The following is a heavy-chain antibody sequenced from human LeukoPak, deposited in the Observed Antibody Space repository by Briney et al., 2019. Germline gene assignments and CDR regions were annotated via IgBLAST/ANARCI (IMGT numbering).Heavy chain of an antibody. D-gene: IGHD3-10*01. CDR1: GFSFSTYG. Sequence: PGGSLRLSCTASGFSFSTYGLHWVRQAPGKGLEWVAFIRSDGITTYYVDSVKGRFTISRDNSKNTLYLQMNSLRPEDTAVYYCAKDLGYYGSGSYYNQWLFDYWGEGTLVTVSS. V-gene: IGHV3-30*02. J-gene: IGHJ4*02. CDR3: AKDLGYYGSGSYYNQWLFDY. CDR2: IRSDGITT.